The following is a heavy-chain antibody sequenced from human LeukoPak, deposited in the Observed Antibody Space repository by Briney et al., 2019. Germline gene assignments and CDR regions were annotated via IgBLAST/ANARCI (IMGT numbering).Heavy chain of an antibody. V-gene: IGHV4-4*07. CDR2: IYTSGST. CDR3: ARAWFGELSR. J-gene: IGHJ4*02. Sequence: SETLSLTCAVSGGSISSDYWSSIRQPAGKGLEWIGRIYTSGSTNYNPSLKSRVTMSVDTSKNQFSLRLTSVTAADTAVYYCARAWFGELSRWGQGILVTVSS. D-gene: IGHD3-10*01. CDR1: GGSISSDY.